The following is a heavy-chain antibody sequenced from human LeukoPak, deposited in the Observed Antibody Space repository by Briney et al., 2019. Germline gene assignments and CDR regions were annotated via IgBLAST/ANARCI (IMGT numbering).Heavy chain of an antibody. Sequence: GGSLRLSCVASGFSFSAYIMHWVRQAPGKGLEYVSAIRSDGSSTFYPNSVKGRFTISRDNSKSTLYLQMGSLRAEDTAVYYCTRRYGGHSGWAGYHDSWGQGTLATVSS. J-gene: IGHJ4*02. V-gene: IGHV3-64*01. CDR1: GFSFSAYI. CDR2: IRSDGSST. D-gene: IGHD6-19*01. CDR3: TRRYGGHSGWAGYHDS.